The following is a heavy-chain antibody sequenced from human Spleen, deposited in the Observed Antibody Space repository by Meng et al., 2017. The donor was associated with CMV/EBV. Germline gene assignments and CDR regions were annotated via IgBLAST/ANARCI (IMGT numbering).Heavy chain of an antibody. CDR2: IRYDGSNK. D-gene: IGHD2-2*01. CDR3: AKDLGGLGTSYTHYFDY. CDR1: GFTFSSYG. V-gene: IGHV3-30*02. Sequence: GESLKISCAASGFTFSSYGMHWVRQAPGKGLEWVAFIRYDGSNKYYADSVKGRFTISRDNSKNTLYLQMNSLRAEDTAVYYCAKDLGGLGTSYTHYFDYWGRGTLVTVSS. J-gene: IGHJ4*02.